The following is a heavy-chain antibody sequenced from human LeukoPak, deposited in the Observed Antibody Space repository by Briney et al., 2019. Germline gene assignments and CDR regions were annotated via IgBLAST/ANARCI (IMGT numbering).Heavy chain of an antibody. Sequence: PGGSLRLSCAASGSTVSSNYTSWVRQAPGKGLEWVSIIYSGGSTYYADSVRGRFTLSRDSSKNTLYLQMNNLSAEDTAVYYCATSYYDSSGYLGWYFDLWGRGTLVTVSS. J-gene: IGHJ2*01. CDR2: IYSGGST. D-gene: IGHD3-22*01. V-gene: IGHV3-53*01. CDR1: GSTVSSNY. CDR3: ATSYYDSSGYLGWYFDL.